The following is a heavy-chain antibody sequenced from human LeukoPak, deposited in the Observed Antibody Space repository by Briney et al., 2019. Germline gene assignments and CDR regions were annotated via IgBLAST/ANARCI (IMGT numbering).Heavy chain of an antibody. D-gene: IGHD2-21*01. CDR3: ANGLCGTGWPECWFDP. CDR2: ISAYNGNT. V-gene: IGHV1-18*01. CDR1: GYTFTSYG. J-gene: IGHJ5*02. Sequence: GASVKVSCKASGYTFTSYGISWVRQAPGQGLEWMGWISAYNGNTNYAQKLQGRVTMTTDTSTSTAYMELRSLRSDDTAVYYCANGLCGTGWPECWFDPWGQGTLVTVSS.